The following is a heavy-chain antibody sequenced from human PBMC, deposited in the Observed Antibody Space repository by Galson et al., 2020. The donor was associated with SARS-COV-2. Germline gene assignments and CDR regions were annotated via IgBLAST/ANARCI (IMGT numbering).Heavy chain of an antibody. J-gene: IGHJ4*02. CDR1: GYTFSSYD. V-gene: IGHV1-8*01. CDR2: MNPNSGNT. CDR3: ARRDPYDFWSGFYSLGY. D-gene: IGHD3-3*01. Sequence: ASVKVSCKASGYTFSSYDINWVRQATGQGLEWIGWMNPNSGNTGYAPKFQGRATMTRNTSINTAYMELSDLRSDDTAVYYCARRDPYDFWSGFYSLGYWGQGTLVTVSS.